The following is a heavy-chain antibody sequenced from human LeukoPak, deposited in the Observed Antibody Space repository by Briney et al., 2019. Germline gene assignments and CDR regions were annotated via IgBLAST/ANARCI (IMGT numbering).Heavy chain of an antibody. CDR3: ARGREPYDSSGYYHFDY. CDR2: ISSSSSSYI. CDR1: GFTFSSYA. V-gene: IGHV3-21*01. Sequence: GGSLRLSCAASGFTFSSYAMSWVRQAPGKGLEWVSSISSSSSSYIYYADSVKGRFTISRDNAKNSLYLQMNSLRAEDTAVYYCARGREPYDSSGYYHFDYWGQGTLVTVSS. J-gene: IGHJ4*02. D-gene: IGHD3-22*01.